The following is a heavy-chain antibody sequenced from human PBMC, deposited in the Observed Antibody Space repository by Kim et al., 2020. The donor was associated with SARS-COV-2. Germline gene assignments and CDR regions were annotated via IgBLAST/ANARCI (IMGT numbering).Heavy chain of an antibody. D-gene: IGHD3-10*01. CDR3: ARGDPVRRITMGRGVERGERIDP. Sequence: SETLSLTCTVSGGSISSYYWSWIRQPAGKGLEWIGRIYTSGSTNYNPSLKSRVTMSVDTSKNQFSLKLSSVTAADTAVYYCARGDPVRRITMGRGVERGERIDPWGQGTLVTVSS. CDR1: GGSISSYY. CDR2: IYTSGST. J-gene: IGHJ5*02. V-gene: IGHV4-4*07.